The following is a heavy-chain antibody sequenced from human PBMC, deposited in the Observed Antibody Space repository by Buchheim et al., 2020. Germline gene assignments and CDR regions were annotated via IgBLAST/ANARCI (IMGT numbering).Heavy chain of an antibody. Sequence: QVQLQQRGAGLLKPSETLSLTCAVYGGSFSGYYWSWIRQPPGKGLEWIGEINHSGSTNYNPSLKSRVTISVDTSKNQFSLKLSSVTAADTAVYYCATKYYDILTGYYNFSYWGQGTL. J-gene: IGHJ4*02. CDR1: GGSFSGYY. V-gene: IGHV4-34*01. CDR2: INHSGST. D-gene: IGHD3-9*01. CDR3: ATKYYDILTGYYNFSY.